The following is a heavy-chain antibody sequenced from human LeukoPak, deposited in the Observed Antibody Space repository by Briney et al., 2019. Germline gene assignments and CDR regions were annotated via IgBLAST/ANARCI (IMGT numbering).Heavy chain of an antibody. Sequence: GGSLRLSCAASGFTFSSYGVNWVRQAPGKGLEWVSGISGSGGSTYYVDSVKGRFTISRDNSKNTLYLQMNSLRVEDTAVYYCAKDSYYDYVWGSYRYTNQFDYWGQGTLVTVSS. CDR3: AKDSYYDYVWGSYRYTNQFDY. CDR2: ISGSGGST. V-gene: IGHV3-23*01. CDR1: GFTFSSYG. D-gene: IGHD3-16*02. J-gene: IGHJ4*02.